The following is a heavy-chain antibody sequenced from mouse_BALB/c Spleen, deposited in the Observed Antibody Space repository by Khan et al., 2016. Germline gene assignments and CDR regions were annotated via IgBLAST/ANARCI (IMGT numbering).Heavy chain of an antibody. V-gene: IGHV5-6-3*01. Sequence: EVELVESGGGLVQPGGSLKLSCAASGFTFSSYGMSWVRQTPAKRLELVATINSNGGSTYYPDSVKGRFTISRDNAKNTLYLQMSSLKSEDTAMYYCARTFTTVVPAMDYWGQGTSVTVSS. J-gene: IGHJ4*01. D-gene: IGHD1-1*01. CDR1: GFTFSSYG. CDR2: INSNGGST. CDR3: ARTFTTVVPAMDY.